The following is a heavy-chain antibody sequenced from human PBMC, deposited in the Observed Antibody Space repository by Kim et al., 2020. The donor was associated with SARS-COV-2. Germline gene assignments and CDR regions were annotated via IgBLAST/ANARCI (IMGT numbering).Heavy chain of an antibody. CDR2: IHYSGTT. CDR3: ATYAGF. Sequence: SETLSLTCTVSGGSISSNSYYWGWIRQPPGKGLEWIGSIHYSGTTYYNPSLQSPVTLSVDTSNNQFSLKLSSVTAADTAVYYCATYAGFWGQGTLVTVSS. J-gene: IGHJ4*02. CDR1: GGSISSNSYY. V-gene: IGHV4-39*01.